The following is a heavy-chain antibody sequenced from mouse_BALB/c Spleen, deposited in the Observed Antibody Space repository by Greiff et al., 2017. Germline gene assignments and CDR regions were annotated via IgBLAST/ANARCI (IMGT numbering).Heavy chain of an antibody. CDR2: ISSGGSYT. D-gene: IGHD1-1*01. CDR3: ARDGHYGYAMDY. Sequence: DVQLVESGGGLVKPGGSLKLSCAASGFTFSSYAMSWVRQSPEKRLEWVAEISSGGSYTYYPDTVTGRFTISRDNAKNTLYLEMSSLRSEDTAMYYCARDGHYGYAMDYWGQGTSVTVSA. J-gene: IGHJ4*01. CDR1: GFTFSSYA. V-gene: IGHV5-9-4*01.